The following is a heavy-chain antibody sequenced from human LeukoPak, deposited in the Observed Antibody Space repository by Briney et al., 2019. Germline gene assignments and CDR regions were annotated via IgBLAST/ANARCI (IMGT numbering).Heavy chain of an antibody. CDR2: ISSSSSTI. CDR1: GFTFSTYT. V-gene: IGHV3-48*01. CDR3: ARGYCSGGSCGRFDP. D-gene: IGHD2-15*01. J-gene: IGHJ5*02. Sequence: PGGSLRLSCAASGFTFSTYTMNWVRQAPGKGLEWVSYISSSSSTIYYADSVKGRFTISRDNAKNSLYLQMNSLRAEDTAVYYCARGYCSGGSCGRFDPWGQGTLVTVSS.